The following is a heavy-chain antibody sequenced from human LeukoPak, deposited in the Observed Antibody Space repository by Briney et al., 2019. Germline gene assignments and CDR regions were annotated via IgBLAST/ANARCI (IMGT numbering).Heavy chain of an antibody. Sequence: SVKVSCKASGGTFSSYTISWVRQAPGQGLEWMGRIIPILGIANYAQKFQGRVTITADKSTSTAYMELSSLRSEDTAVYYCALEGMATLDAFDIWGQGTTVTVSS. D-gene: IGHD5-24*01. CDR2: IIPILGIA. V-gene: IGHV1-69*02. J-gene: IGHJ3*02. CDR1: GGTFSSYT. CDR3: ALEGMATLDAFDI.